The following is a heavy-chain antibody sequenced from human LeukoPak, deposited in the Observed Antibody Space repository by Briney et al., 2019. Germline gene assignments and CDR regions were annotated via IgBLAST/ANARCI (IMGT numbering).Heavy chain of an antibody. J-gene: IGHJ4*02. CDR1: GGSISSGSYY. D-gene: IGHD4-17*01. V-gene: IGHV4-61*02. CDR2: IYTSGST. CDR3: ASQGTTVDY. Sequence: TSETLSLTCTVSGGSISSGSYYWSWIRQPAGKELQWIGRIYTSGSTNYNPSLKSRVTISVDTSKNQFSLKLSSVTAADTAVYYCASQGTTVDYWGQGTLVTVSS.